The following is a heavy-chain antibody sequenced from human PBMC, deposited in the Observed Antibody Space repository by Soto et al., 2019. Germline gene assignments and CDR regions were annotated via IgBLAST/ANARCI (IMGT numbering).Heavy chain of an antibody. CDR3: VFGDCTSSSCSYYFYGLDV. Sequence: SVKVSCKASGGNFRRYAISWVRQAPGQGLEWMGGILPIFGSPSHAQKFRDRVTTTADESTSTAYLELTSLTSEDTAIYYCVFGDCTSSSCSYYFYGLDVWGQGTTVTVS. CDR1: GGNFRRYA. CDR2: ILPIFGSP. D-gene: IGHD2-2*01. V-gene: IGHV1-69*13. J-gene: IGHJ6*02.